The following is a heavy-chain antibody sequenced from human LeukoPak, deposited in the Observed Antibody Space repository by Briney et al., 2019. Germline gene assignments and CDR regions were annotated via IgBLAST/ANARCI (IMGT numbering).Heavy chain of an antibody. J-gene: IGHJ4*02. CDR1: GGSISSGGYY. CDR3: ARGRMARGAKPPKYYFDY. V-gene: IGHV4-31*03. CDR2: IYDIETT. Sequence: PSETLSLTCTVSGGSISSGGYYWTWIRQHPVKGLEWIGYIYDIETTDYTPSLKSRVIISEDTSKNQFSPKLSSVTAADTAVYFCARGRMARGAKPPKYYFDYWGQGTLVTVSS. D-gene: IGHD3-10*01.